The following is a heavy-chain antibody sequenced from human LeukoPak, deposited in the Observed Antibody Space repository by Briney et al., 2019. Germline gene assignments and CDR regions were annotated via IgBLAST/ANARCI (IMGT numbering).Heavy chain of an antibody. CDR2: IYYSGST. V-gene: IGHV4-61*01. J-gene: IGHJ4*02. CDR3: TRARGAGGGYFDWLLSLAY. D-gene: IGHD3-9*01. CDR1: GGSFSSGSYY. Sequence: SETLSLTCTVSGGSFSSGSYYWSWLRQPPGKGLEWIGYIYYSGSTNYNPSLKSRVTISVDTSKNQFSLKLSSVTAADTAVYYCTRARGAGGGYFDWLLSLAYWGQGTLVTVSS.